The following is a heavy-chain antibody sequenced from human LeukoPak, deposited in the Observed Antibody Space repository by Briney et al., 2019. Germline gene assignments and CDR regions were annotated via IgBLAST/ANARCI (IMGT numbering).Heavy chain of an antibody. CDR1: GYSFTSYW. Sequence: GESLKISCKGSGYSFTSYWIGWVRQMPGKGLEWMGIIYSGDSDTRYSPSFQGQVTISADKSISTAYLQWSSLKASDTAMYYCARTGYGQLPTYYFDYWGQGTLVTVSS. J-gene: IGHJ4*02. V-gene: IGHV5-51*01. D-gene: IGHD2-2*01. CDR2: IYSGDSDT. CDR3: ARTGYGQLPTYYFDY.